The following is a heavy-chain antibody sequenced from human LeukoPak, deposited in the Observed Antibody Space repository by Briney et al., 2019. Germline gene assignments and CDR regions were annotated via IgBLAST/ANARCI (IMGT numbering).Heavy chain of an antibody. CDR2: INTNTGNP. CDR1: GYTFTSYA. J-gene: IGHJ5*02. CDR3: ARDFVEDCSGGSCRSWFDP. D-gene: IGHD2-15*01. Sequence: ASVKVSCKASGYTFTSYAMNWVRQAPGQGLEWMGWINTNTGNPTYAQGFTGRFVFSLDTSVSTAYLQISSLKAEDTAVYYCARDFVEDCSGGSCRSWFDPWSQGTLVTVSS. V-gene: IGHV7-4-1*02.